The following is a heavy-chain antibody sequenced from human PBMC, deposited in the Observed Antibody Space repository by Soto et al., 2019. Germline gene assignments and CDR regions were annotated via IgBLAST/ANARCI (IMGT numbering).Heavy chain of an antibody. D-gene: IGHD6-6*01. Sequence: GGSLRLSCAASGFTFSSYGMHWVRQAPGKGLEWVAVISYDGSNKYYADSVKGRFTISRDNSKNTLYLQMNSLRAEDTAVYYCAKDTVEYSSFYGVDVWGQGTTVT. CDR1: GFTFSSYG. CDR2: ISYDGSNK. V-gene: IGHV3-30*18. CDR3: AKDTVEYSSFYGVDV. J-gene: IGHJ6*02.